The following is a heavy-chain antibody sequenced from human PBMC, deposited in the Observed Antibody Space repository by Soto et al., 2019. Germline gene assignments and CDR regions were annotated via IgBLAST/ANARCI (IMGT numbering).Heavy chain of an antibody. J-gene: IGHJ6*02. D-gene: IGHD1-26*01. CDR2: ITPDGGVT. V-gene: IGHV1-2*02. Sequence: PSVKVSCTASVYTFSGYYSHWMRQISGQGLERLGWITPDGGVTNYEPKFRDRVTLTRDMSLNTVYMELKGLTSDDTAVYFCASRSSGNYSNGVDICGQGTTVTFSS. CDR3: ASRSSGNYSNGVDI. CDR1: VYTFSGYY.